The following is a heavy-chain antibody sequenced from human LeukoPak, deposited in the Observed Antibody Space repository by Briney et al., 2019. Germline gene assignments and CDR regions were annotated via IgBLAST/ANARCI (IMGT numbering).Heavy chain of an antibody. CDR2: IRSKAYGGTT. J-gene: IGHJ4*02. CDR3: TRAPGYYDFWSGSDY. Sequence: GGSLRLSCAASGFTFSSYAMSWVRQAPGKGLEWVGFIRSKAYGGTTEYAASVKGRFTISRDDSKSIAYLQMNSLKTEDTAVYYCTRAPGYYDFWSGSDYWGQGTLVTVSS. D-gene: IGHD3-3*01. CDR1: GFTFSSYA. V-gene: IGHV3-49*04.